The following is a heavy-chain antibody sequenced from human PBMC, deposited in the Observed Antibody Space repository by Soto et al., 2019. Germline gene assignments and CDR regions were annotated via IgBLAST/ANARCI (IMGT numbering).Heavy chain of an antibody. CDR3: AKVPAYDYVWGTYYYFDY. CDR2: ISGSGAIT. CDR1: GFTFKNYD. Sequence: PGGSLRLSCVASGFTFKNYDMRWVRQAPGKGLEWVSGISGSGAITYYADSVRGRFTISRDNSKNTLYLQLNSLRAEDTAVYYCAKVPAYDYVWGTYYYFDYWGLGALVTVSS. V-gene: IGHV3-23*01. J-gene: IGHJ4*02. D-gene: IGHD3-16*01.